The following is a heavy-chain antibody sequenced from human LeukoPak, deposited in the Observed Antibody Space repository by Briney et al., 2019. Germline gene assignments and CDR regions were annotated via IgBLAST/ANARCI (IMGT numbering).Heavy chain of an antibody. Sequence: SETLSLTCTVSGGSISSSSYYWGWIRQPPGKGLEWIGSIYYSGSTYYNPSLKSRVTISVDTSKNQFSLKLSFVTAADTAVYYCARQGTIFGVVIIGFAFDYWGQGTQVIVSS. CDR2: IYYSGST. J-gene: IGHJ4*02. D-gene: IGHD3-3*01. CDR1: GGSISSSSYY. CDR3: ARQGTIFGVVIIGFAFDY. V-gene: IGHV4-39*01.